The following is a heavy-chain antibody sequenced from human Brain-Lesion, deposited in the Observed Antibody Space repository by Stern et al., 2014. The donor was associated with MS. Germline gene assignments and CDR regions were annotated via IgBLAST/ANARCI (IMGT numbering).Heavy chain of an antibody. D-gene: IGHD2-2*01. J-gene: IGHJ6*02. Sequence: QVQLQESGPGLVKPSQTLSLSCTVSGGSISSGGYYWSWIRQPAGKGLEWIGRIFKSGSTSYNPSLKSRVTISIDTSKNQFSLRLNSMTAADTAVYYCARGRVVPGFQYYATDVWGQGTTVIVSS. CDR1: GGSISSGGYY. CDR3: ARGRVVPGFQYYATDV. CDR2: IFKSGST. V-gene: IGHV4-61*02.